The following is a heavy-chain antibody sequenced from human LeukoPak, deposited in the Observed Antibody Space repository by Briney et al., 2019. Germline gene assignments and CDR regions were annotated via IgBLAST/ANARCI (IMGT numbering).Heavy chain of an antibody. V-gene: IGHV3-21*04. D-gene: IGHD1-26*01. J-gene: IGHJ4*02. CDR2: ISSSSGYI. CDR3: AKDPIFSGSYGVFDS. CDR1: GFTFSTYS. Sequence: GGSLRLSCAASGFTFSTYSMNWVRQAPGKGLEWVSSISSSSGYIYYADSVKGRFTISRDNAKNSLFLQMNSLRAGDTAVYYCAKDPIFSGSYGVFDSWGQGTLVTVSS.